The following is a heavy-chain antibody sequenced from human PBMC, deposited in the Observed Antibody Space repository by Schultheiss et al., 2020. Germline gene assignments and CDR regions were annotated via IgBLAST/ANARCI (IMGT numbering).Heavy chain of an antibody. CDR2: ISGTGAST. CDR3: AKKGLWGSGSYSADY. D-gene: IGHD3-10*01. J-gene: IGHJ4*02. Sequence: GESLKISCAASGFTFSSFAMSWVRQAPGKGLEWVSGISGTGASTFYADSVKGRFTISRDNSKNTLYLQMNSLRAEDTALYYCAKKGLWGSGSYSADYWGQGTLV. V-gene: IGHV3-23*01. CDR1: GFTFSSFA.